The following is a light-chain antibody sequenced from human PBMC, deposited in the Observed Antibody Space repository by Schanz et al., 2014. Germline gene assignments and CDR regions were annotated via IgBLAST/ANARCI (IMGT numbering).Light chain of an antibody. V-gene: IGKV3-20*01. Sequence: EIVLTQSPGTLSLSPGERATLSCRSSQSVTSSYLAWYQQKPGQAPRLLIYAASRRAPGIPDRFSGSGSGTDFTLTISRLVPEDFAVYYCQQYGSSPPVTFGGGTKVEIK. CDR3: QQYGSSPPVT. J-gene: IGKJ4*01. CDR2: AAS. CDR1: QSVTSSY.